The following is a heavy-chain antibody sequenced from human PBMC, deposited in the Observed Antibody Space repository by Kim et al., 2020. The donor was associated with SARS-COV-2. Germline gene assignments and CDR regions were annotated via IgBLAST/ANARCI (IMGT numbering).Heavy chain of an antibody. CDR3: ARDRGHYDILTGYYIPHYYYYGMDV. CDR1: GFTFSSYS. V-gene: IGHV3-48*02. Sequence: GGSLRLSCAASGFTFSSYSMNWVRQAPGKGLEWVSYISSSSSTIYYADSVKGRFTISRDNAKNSLYLQMNSLRDEDTAVYYCARDRGHYDILTGYYIPHYYYYGMDVWAQGTTVTVSS. CDR2: ISSSSSTI. D-gene: IGHD3-9*01. J-gene: IGHJ6*02.